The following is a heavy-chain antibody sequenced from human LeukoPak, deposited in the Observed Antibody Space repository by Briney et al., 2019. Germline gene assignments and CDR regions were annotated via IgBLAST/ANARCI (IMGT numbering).Heavy chain of an antibody. Sequence: KPSETLSLTCTVSGGSITTYYWSWIQQPPGKRLEWIGYMYTTGNTNYNPSLASRVTLSLDTSKNQLSLTLSSVTAADTAVYYCAKHDTLFGAAHFYMDVWGKGTTVTVSS. CDR1: GGSITTYY. J-gene: IGHJ6*03. D-gene: IGHD3-3*01. CDR2: MYTTGNT. CDR3: AKHDTLFGAAHFYMDV. V-gene: IGHV4-59*08.